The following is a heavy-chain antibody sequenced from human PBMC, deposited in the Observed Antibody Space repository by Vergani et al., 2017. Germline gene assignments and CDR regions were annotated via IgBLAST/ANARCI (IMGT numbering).Heavy chain of an antibody. CDR3: ARDSGVVPAAIGAFDV. CDR1: GFTVSTNY. Sequence: EVQLVETGGGLIQPGRSLRLSCAASGFTVSTNYMTWVRQAPGKGLEWVSIIYSDGSTYYADSVKGRFTISRDNYKNTLYLQMNSLRAEDTAVYYCARDSGVVPAAIGAFDVWGQGTMVTVSS. D-gene: IGHD2-2*01. V-gene: IGHV3-53*02. J-gene: IGHJ3*01. CDR2: IYSDGST.